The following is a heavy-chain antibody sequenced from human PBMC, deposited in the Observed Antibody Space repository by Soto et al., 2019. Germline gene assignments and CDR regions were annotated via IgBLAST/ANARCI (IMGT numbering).Heavy chain of an antibody. CDR1: GGSISSYY. CDR2: IYYSGST. D-gene: IGHD3-10*01. V-gene: IGHV4-59*01. Sequence: SETLSLTCTVSGGSISSYYWSWIRQPPGKGLEWIGYIYYSGSTNYNPSLKSRVTISVDTSKNQFSLKLSSVTAADTAVYYWGSLVRGVEYWGQGTLVTVSS. J-gene: IGHJ4*02. CDR3: GSLVRGVEY.